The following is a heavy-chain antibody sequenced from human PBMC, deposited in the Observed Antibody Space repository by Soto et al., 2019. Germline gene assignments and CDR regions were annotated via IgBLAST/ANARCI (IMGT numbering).Heavy chain of an antibody. J-gene: IGHJ4*02. D-gene: IGHD2-8*01. V-gene: IGHV4-30-4*08. CDR3: ARRYAFSFDY. CDR2: IYYSGIT. Sequence: SETLSLTYTVSGGSISSGGYYCNWIRQNPGKGLEWIGYIYYSGITYYNPSLKSRVTISVDTSKNQFSLKLSSVTAADTAGYYCARRYAFSFDYWGQGTLVNVSS. CDR1: GGSISSGGYY.